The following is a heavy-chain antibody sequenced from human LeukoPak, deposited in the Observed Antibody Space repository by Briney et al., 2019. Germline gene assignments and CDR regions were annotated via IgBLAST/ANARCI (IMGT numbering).Heavy chain of an antibody. D-gene: IGHD1-1*01. J-gene: IGHJ4*02. V-gene: IGHV3-74*01. CDR2: ISSDGSSS. Sequence: GGSLRLSCAASGFTFSNSWMHWVRQVPGKGLVWVSRISSDGSSSIYADSVKGRFTISRDNAKNTLYLQMNSLRAEDTAVYYCARMATAFDYWGQGTLVTVFS. CDR3: ARMATAFDY. CDR1: GFTFSNSW.